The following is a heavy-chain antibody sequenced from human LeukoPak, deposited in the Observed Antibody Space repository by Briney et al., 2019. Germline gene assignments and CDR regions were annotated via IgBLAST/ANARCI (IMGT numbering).Heavy chain of an antibody. CDR1: GFTFSSYS. V-gene: IGHV3-21*01. CDR3: ARGPQFCSGGSCYGYYFDY. D-gene: IGHD2-15*01. CDR2: ISSSSSYI. J-gene: IGHJ4*02. Sequence: PGGSLRLSCAASGFTFSSYSMNWVRQAPGKGLEWVSSISSSSSYIYYADSVKGRFTISKDNAKNSLYLQMNSLRAEDMAVYYCARGPQFCSGGSCYGYYFDYWGQGTLVTVSS.